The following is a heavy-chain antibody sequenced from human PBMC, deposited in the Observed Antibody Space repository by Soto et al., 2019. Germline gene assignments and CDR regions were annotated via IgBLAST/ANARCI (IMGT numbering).Heavy chain of an antibody. CDR2: ILSDYNT. CDR1: GFTFRDYT. CDR3: ARRTNGYFGY. D-gene: IGHD2-8*01. J-gene: IGHJ4*02. Sequence: EVQLLESGGGLAQPGGSLTLSCAASGFTFRDYTMTWVRQAPGQVLECISVILSDYNTFYAGSVRGRFTISRENSKNTIYLEMNSLRAEDTAVYYCARRTNGYFGYWGQGALVTVSS. V-gene: IGHV3-23*03.